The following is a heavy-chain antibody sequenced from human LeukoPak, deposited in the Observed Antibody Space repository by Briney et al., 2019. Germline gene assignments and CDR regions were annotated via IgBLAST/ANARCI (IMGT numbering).Heavy chain of an antibody. D-gene: IGHD3-16*02. Sequence: SETLSLTCTVSGGSISSYYWSWIRQTAGKGLEWIGRIYTSGSTNYNPSLKSRVTMAVDTSKNQFSLKLSSVTAADTAVYYCARDRYTKGDAFYIWGQGTMVTVSS. J-gene: IGHJ3*02. CDR2: IYTSGST. CDR1: GGSISSYY. V-gene: IGHV4-4*07. CDR3: ARDRYTKGDAFYI.